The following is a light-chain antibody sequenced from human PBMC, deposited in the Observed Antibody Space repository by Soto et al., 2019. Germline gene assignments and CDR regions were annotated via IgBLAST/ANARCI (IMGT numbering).Light chain of an antibody. CDR2: EVS. V-gene: IGLV2-14*01. CDR1: SSDVGGYNY. CDR3: SSYTSSSTRV. J-gene: IGLJ1*01. Sequence: QFALTQPASVSGSPGQSITISCTGTSSDVGGYNYVSWYQQHPGKAPKLMIYEVSNRPSGVSNRFSGSKSGNTASLTISGLQAGDEADYYCSSYTSSSTRVFGTGTKLTVL.